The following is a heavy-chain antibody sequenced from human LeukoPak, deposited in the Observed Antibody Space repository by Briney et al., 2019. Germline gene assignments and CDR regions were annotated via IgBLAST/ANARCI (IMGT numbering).Heavy chain of an antibody. V-gene: IGHV1-46*01. CDR3: ARDSKLYSSGWYGGY. CDR2: INPSGGST. D-gene: IGHD6-19*01. Sequence: ASVKVSCKASGYTFTSYYMHWVRQAPGQGLEWMGIINPSGGSTSYAQKFQGRVTMTRDTSTSTVYMELSSLRSEDTAVYYCARDSKLYSSGWYGGYWGQGTLVTVSS. CDR1: GYTFTSYY. J-gene: IGHJ4*02.